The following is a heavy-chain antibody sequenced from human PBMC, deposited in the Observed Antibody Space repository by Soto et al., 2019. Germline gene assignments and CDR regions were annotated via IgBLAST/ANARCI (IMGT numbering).Heavy chain of an antibody. V-gene: IGHV3-23*01. Sequence: GGSLRLSCAASGFTFSSYAMSWVRQAPGKGLEWVSAISGSGGSTYYADSVKGRFTISRDNSKNTLYLQMNSLRAEDTAVYYCSKGRVALTGSYYYYGMDVWGQGTTVTVSS. CDR1: GFTFSSYA. CDR3: SKGRVALTGSYYYYGMDV. D-gene: IGHD3-9*01. CDR2: ISGSGGST. J-gene: IGHJ6*02.